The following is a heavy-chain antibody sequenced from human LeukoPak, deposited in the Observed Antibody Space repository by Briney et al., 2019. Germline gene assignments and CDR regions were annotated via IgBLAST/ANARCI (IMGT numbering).Heavy chain of an antibody. V-gene: IGHV4-39*07. D-gene: IGHD2-15*01. CDR2: IYYSGST. CDR1: GGSTSSSSYY. Sequence: SETLSLTCTVSGGSTSSSSYYWGWIRQPPGKGLEWIGSIYYSGSTYYNPSLKSRVTISIDTSKNQFSLKLSSVTAADTAVYYCARGGGWYRGDYFDYWGQGTLVTVSS. CDR3: ARGGGWYRGDYFDY. J-gene: IGHJ4*02.